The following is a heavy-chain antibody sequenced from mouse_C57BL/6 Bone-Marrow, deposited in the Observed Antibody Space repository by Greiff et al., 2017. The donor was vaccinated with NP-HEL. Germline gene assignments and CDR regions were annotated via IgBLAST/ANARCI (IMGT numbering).Heavy chain of an antibody. J-gene: IGHJ2*01. V-gene: IGHV1-67*01. CDR3: AQQRVYYDGSNSDY. D-gene: IGHD1-1*01. CDR2: ISTYYGDA. CDR1: GYTFTDYA. Sequence: QVQLQQSGPELVRPGVSVKISCKGSGYTFTDYAMYWVKQSHAKSLEWIGVISTYYGDASYNQKFKDKATMTVDKSSSTAYMELARLTSEDSAVFYCAQQRVYYDGSNSDYWGQGTTLTVSA.